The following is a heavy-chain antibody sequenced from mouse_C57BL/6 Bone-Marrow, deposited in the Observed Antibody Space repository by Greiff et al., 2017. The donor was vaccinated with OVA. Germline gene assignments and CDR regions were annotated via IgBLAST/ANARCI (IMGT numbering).Heavy chain of an antibody. CDR1: GYTFTSYW. J-gene: IGHJ3*01. CDR3: ANYYGNIFAY. V-gene: IGHV1-64*01. Sequence: VQLQQPGAELVKPGASVKLSCKASGYTFTSYWMHWVKQRPGQGLEWIGMIHPNRGSTNYNEKFKSKATLTVDKSSSTAYMQLSSLTSEDSAGYYCANYYGNIFAYWGQGTLVTVSA. D-gene: IGHD2-1*01. CDR2: IHPNRGST.